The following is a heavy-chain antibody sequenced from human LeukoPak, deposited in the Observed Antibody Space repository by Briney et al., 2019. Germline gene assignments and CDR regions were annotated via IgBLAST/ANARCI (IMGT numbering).Heavy chain of an antibody. CDR3: AKDAAGPEY. Sequence: GGSLRLSCAASGLTFSSYSMSWVRQAPGKGPFWVSGISASGSGTYYVDSVKGRFTISRDNSKNTLYLQMNSLRAEDTAVYYCAKDAAGPEYWGQGTLVTVSS. J-gene: IGHJ4*02. V-gene: IGHV3-23*01. D-gene: IGHD6-13*01. CDR2: ISASGSGT. CDR1: GLTFSSYS.